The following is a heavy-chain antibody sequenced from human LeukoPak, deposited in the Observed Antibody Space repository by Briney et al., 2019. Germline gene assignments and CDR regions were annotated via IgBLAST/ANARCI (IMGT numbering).Heavy chain of an antibody. V-gene: IGHV3-33*01. CDR2: IWYVGSNK. CDR3: ARGAEMATTTPFDY. CDR1: GFTFSSYG. J-gene: IGHJ4*02. D-gene: IGHD5-24*01. Sequence: PGGSLRLSCAASGFTFSSYGMHWVRQAPGKGLEWVAVIWYVGSNKYYADSVKGRFTISRDNSKNTLYLQMNSLRAEDTAVYYCARGAEMATTTPFDYWGQGTLVTVSS.